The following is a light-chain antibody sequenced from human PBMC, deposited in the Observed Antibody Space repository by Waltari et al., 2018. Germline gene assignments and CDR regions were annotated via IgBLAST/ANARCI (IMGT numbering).Light chain of an antibody. CDR3: QQYGSSPGWT. CDR1: QSVSSSY. CDR2: GAS. Sequence: EIMLTQSPGTLSLSPGERATLSCRASQSVSSSYLAWDQQKPGQAPRLLIYGASSRATGIPDRFSGSGSGTDFTLTISRLEPEDFAVYYCQQYGSSPGWTFGQGTKVEIK. V-gene: IGKV3-20*01. J-gene: IGKJ1*01.